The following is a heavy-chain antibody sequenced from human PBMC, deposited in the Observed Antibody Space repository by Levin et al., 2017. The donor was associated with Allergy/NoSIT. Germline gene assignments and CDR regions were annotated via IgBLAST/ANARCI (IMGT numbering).Heavy chain of an antibody. D-gene: IGHD6-19*01. V-gene: IGHV4-34*01. CDR1: GGSFSGYY. J-gene: IGHJ6*02. CDR3: ARGGSSSCMDV. Sequence: ESLKISCAVYGGSFSGYYWSWIRQPPGKGLEWIGEINHSGSTNYNPSLKSRVTISVDTSKNQFSLKLSSVTAADTAVYYCARGGSSSCMDVWGQGTTVTVSS. CDR2: INHSGST.